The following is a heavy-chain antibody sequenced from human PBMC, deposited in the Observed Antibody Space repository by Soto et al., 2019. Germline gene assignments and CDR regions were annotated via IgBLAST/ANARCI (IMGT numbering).Heavy chain of an antibody. V-gene: IGHV3-30*18. CDR1: GFTFSSYG. Sequence: QVQLVESGGGVVQPGRSLRLSCAASGFTFSSYGMHWVRQAPGKGLEWVAVISYDGSNKYYADSEKGRFTISRDTSKNTLYLPMNSLRAEDTAVYYCAKDDDILTGYYADYYYYGMDVWGQGTTVTVSS. CDR3: AKDDDILTGYYADYYYYGMDV. CDR2: ISYDGSNK. D-gene: IGHD3-9*01. J-gene: IGHJ6*02.